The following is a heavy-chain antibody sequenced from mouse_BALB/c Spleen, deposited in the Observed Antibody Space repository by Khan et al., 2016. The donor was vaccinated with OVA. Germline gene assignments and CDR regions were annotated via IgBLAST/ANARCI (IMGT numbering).Heavy chain of an antibody. J-gene: IGHJ2*01. V-gene: IGHV14-3*02. CDR1: GLNIKDTY. Sequence: VQLQQSGAELVKSGATVKLSCTASGLNIKDTYMHWLKQWPEQGLEWIGRIDTPNGNTTYDQKFKGQATITADTDSITAYLQLSSLTSEDTAVYYCSGMARKWRQRTAHTVAS. CDR3: SGMARK. CDR2: IDTPNGNT.